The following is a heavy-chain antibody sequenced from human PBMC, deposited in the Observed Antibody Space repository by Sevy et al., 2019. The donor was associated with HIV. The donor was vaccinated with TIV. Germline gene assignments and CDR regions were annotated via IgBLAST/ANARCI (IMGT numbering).Heavy chain of an antibody. CDR3: ARDGGNSVKWYPLY. J-gene: IGHJ4*01. Sequence: GGSLRLSCAASGFAFSTHAMPWVRQAPGKGLEWVAVISYEGTETFYAASVEGRFTISRDKSKNMLSLQINSLRPEDTAGYYCARDGGNSVKWYPLYWGHGTLVTVSS. CDR1: GFAFSTHA. D-gene: IGHD2-2*01. V-gene: IGHV3-30-3*01. CDR2: ISYEGTET.